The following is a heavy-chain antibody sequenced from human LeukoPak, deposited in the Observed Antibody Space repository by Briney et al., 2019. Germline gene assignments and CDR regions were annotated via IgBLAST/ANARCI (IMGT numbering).Heavy chain of an antibody. CDR3: AKGRYYYDSSGYFDY. CDR2: INSGSTSL. CDR1: VFTFSIYS. J-gene: IGHJ4*02. V-gene: IGHV3-48*04. D-gene: IGHD3-22*01. Sequence: GGSLRLSCVVSVFTFSIYSMNWVRQAPGEGLEWVSYINSGSTSLQYADSVKGRFTVSRDNAKNSLYLQMISLRAEDTAVYYCAKGRYYYDSSGYFDYWGQGTLVTVSS.